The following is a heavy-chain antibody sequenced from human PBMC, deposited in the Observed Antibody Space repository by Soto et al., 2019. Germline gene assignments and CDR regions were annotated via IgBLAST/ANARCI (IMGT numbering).Heavy chain of an antibody. CDR3: VSQRTTVPTQAYFDY. Sequence: SEPLSRPCAGSTGSVTNISYYWACILQSSGTGLEWIGSVYYRGRSYSKSSVKSRVTISVDTSKNRFSLSLNSVTASDTAVYFCVSQRTTVPTQAYFDYWGPGALVTVSS. CDR1: TGSVTNISYY. V-gene: IGHV4-39*01. D-gene: IGHD4-17*01. CDR2: VYYRGRS. J-gene: IGHJ4*02.